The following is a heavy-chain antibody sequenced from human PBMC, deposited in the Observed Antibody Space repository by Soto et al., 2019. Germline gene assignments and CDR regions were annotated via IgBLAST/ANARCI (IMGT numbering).Heavy chain of an antibody. CDR3: AKTTLGVLVPAATFYYYGMDV. D-gene: IGHD2-2*01. J-gene: IGHJ6*02. CDR1: GFTFSSCA. V-gene: IGHV3-23*01. Sequence: LRLSCAASGFTFSSCAMGWVRQAPGKGLEWVSAISGSGGSTYYADSVKGRFTISRDNSKNTLYLQMNSLRAEDTAVYYCAKTTLGVLVPAATFYYYGMDVWGQGTTVTVSS. CDR2: ISGSGGST.